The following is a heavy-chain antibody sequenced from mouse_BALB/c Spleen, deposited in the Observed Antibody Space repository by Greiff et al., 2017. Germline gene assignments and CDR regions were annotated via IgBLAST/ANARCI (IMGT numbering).Heavy chain of an antibody. CDR3: ARDRDYRYYAMDY. Sequence: QVQLQQSGPGLVAPSQSLSITCTVSGFSLTSYGVHWVRQPPGKGLEWLGVIWAGGSTNYNSALMSRLSISKDNSKSQVFLKMNSLQTDDTAMYYCARDRDYRYYAMDYWGQGTSVTVSS. D-gene: IGHD2-14*01. CDR2: IWAGGST. J-gene: IGHJ4*01. CDR1: GFSLTSYG. V-gene: IGHV2-9*02.